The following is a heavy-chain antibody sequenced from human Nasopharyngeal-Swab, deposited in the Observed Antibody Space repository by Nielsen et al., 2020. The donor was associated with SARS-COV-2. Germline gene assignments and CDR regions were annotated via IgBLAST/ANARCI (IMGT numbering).Heavy chain of an antibody. J-gene: IGHJ4*02. Sequence: GSLRLSCGVSGGSFNEYYWSWIRQSPDKGLEWIGEINHSDRTIYNPSLKSRLTISVDTSKSKFSLELRSVTATDTAVYYCARSTWIPLDSWGPGTLVTVSS. V-gene: IGHV4-34*01. D-gene: IGHD5-12*01. CDR1: GGSFNEYY. CDR3: ARSTWIPLDS. CDR2: INHSDRT.